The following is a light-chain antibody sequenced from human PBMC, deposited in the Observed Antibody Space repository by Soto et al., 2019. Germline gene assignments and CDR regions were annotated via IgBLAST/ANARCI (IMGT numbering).Light chain of an antibody. J-gene: IGKJ1*01. CDR1: QSVSSSY. Sequence: PGERATLSCRASQSVSSSYLAWYQQKPGQAPRLLIYGASSRATGIPDRFSGSGSGTDFTLTISRLEPEDFAVYYCQQYGGSPPTFGQGTNVDIK. V-gene: IGKV3-20*01. CDR2: GAS. CDR3: QQYGGSPPT.